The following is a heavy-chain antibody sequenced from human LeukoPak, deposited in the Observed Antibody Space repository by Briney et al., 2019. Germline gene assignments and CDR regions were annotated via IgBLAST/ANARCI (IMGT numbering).Heavy chain of an antibody. Sequence: ASVTVSCKASGYTFTDYYVHWVRQAPGQGLQWMGWIYPKNGDTHYAQNFQGRVTMSRDTSVTTVYMEVTGLTSDDTAIYYCARGRTTYNWFGPWGQGTLVTVSS. V-gene: IGHV1-2*02. CDR2: IYPKNGDT. CDR1: GYTFTDYY. J-gene: IGHJ5*02. CDR3: ARGRTTYNWFGP. D-gene: IGHD1-1*01.